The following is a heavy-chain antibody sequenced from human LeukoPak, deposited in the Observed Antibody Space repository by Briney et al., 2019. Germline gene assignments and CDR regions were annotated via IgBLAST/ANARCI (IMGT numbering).Heavy chain of an antibody. V-gene: IGHV1-18*01. CDR3: ARGTLVAKEPAATPTCDY. J-gene: IGHJ4*02. D-gene: IGHD2-2*01. CDR2: IRAFNGNT. Sequence: ASVRASCTAFRYTFTSYGISSVRQAPGHGVEWLGWIRAFNGNTYYGQKHQGRVTMTTATSKSTAYMQLRSLRADDTAVYHCARGTLVAKEPAATPTCDYCGQGTLIAVS. CDR1: RYTFTSYG.